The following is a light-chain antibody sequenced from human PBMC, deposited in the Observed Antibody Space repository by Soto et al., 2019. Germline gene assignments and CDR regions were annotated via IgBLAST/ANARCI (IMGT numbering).Light chain of an antibody. J-gene: IGKJ2*01. CDR3: QQYGSSPKYT. CDR1: QSVSSSY. V-gene: IGKV3-20*01. CDR2: GAS. Sequence: EIVLTQSPGTLSLSPGERATLSCRARQSVSSSYLAWYQQKPGQDPRLLIYGASSRATGIPDRFSGSGYGTDCTLTISRLEPEDFAVYYCQQYGSSPKYTFGQGTQLEIK.